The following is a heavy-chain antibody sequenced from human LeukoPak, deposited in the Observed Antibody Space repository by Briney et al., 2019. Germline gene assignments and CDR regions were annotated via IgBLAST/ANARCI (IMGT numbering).Heavy chain of an antibody. CDR3: ARAYSSGWYDAFDI. CDR1: GFTFSNYA. D-gene: IGHD6-19*01. CDR2: ISYDGSNK. V-gene: IGHV3-30-3*01. Sequence: PGGSLRLSCAASGFTFSNYAMHWVREAPGKGLEWVAVISYDGSNKYYADSVKGRFTISRDNSKNTLYLQMNRLRAEDTAVYPCARAYSSGWYDAFDIWGQGTMVTVSS. J-gene: IGHJ3*02.